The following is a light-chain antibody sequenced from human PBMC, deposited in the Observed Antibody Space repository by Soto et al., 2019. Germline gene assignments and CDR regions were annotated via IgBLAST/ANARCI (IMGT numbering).Light chain of an antibody. Sequence: QLVLTQSPSASASLGASVKLTCTLSSGHSSYAIAWHQQQPEKGPRYLMKLNSDGSHNKGDGIPDRFSGSSSGAERYLTISSLQCEDEADYYCQTWGTGIVVFGGGTKLTVL. V-gene: IGLV4-69*01. CDR1: SGHSSYA. J-gene: IGLJ2*01. CDR2: LNSDGSH. CDR3: QTWGTGIVV.